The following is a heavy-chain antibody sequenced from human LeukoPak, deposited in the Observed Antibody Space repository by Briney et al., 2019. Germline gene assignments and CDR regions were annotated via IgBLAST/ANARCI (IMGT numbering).Heavy chain of an antibody. J-gene: IGHJ6*02. CDR3: ARLVFWSGQALYYYYYGMDI. Sequence: GASVKVSCKASGYTFTTYDINWVRQATGQGLEWMGWMNPNSGNTGYAQKFQGRVTMTRNTSISTAYMELSSLRSEDTAVYYCARLVFWSGQALYYYYYGMDIWGQGTTVTVSS. D-gene: IGHD3-3*01. CDR2: MNPNSGNT. V-gene: IGHV1-8*02. CDR1: GYTFTTYD.